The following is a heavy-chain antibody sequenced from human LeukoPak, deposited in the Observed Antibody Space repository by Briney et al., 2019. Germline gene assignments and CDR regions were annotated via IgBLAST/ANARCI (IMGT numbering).Heavy chain of an antibody. CDR3: AKARGYSSGWYGGGFDY. V-gene: IGHV3-23*01. Sequence: GGSLRLSCAASGFTLSSYAMSWVRQDPGKGLEWVSGISGSGSSTNYADSVKGRFTISRDNSKSTLYVQMYSLRAEDTAVYYCAKARGYSSGWYGGGFDYWGQGTLVTVSS. CDR1: GFTLSSYA. J-gene: IGHJ4*02. D-gene: IGHD6-19*01. CDR2: ISGSGSST.